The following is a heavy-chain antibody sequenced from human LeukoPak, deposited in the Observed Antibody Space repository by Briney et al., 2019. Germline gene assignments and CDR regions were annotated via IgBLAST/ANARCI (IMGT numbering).Heavy chain of an antibody. J-gene: IGHJ3*02. V-gene: IGHV3-33*01. Sequence: PGGSLRLSCAASGFTFSIYCMHWVRQAPGKGLEWVAVIWYDGSNKYYADSMKGRFTISRDNSKNTLYLQMNSLRAEDTAVYCCARGSIYYDSSGYYSFDAFDIWGQGTMVTVSS. CDR3: ARGSIYYDSSGYYSFDAFDI. CDR1: GFTFSIYC. D-gene: IGHD3-22*01. CDR2: IWYDGSNK.